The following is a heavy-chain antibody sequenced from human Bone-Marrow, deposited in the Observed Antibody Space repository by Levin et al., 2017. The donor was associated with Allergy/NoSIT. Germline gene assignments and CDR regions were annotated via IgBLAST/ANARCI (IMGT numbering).Heavy chain of an antibody. CDR2: ISGSGSNT. Sequence: GESLKISCAASGFTFSSSAMSWVRQATGKGMEWLSGISGSGSNTFYADSVKGRFTISRDNSMNTLFLQMGSLTVEDTAKYYCVKGGSLGSGTYRRIDIWGQGTLVTVSS. V-gene: IGHV3-23*01. CDR3: VKGGSLGSGTYRRIDI. D-gene: IGHD3-10*02. CDR1: GFTFSSSA. J-gene: IGHJ4*02.